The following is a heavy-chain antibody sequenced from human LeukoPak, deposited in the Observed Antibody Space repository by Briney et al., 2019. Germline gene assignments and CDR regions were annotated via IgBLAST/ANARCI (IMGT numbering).Heavy chain of an antibody. J-gene: IGHJ5*02. CDR2: IYYSGST. CDR1: GGSISSSSYY. D-gene: IGHD3-3*01. V-gene: IGHV4-39*01. Sequence: PSETLSLTCTVSGGSISSSSYYWGWIRQPPGKGLEWIGSIYYSGSTYYNPSLKSRVTISVDTSKNQFSLKLSPVTAADTAVYYCARRDDFLNWFDPWGQGTLVTVSS. CDR3: ARRDDFLNWFDP.